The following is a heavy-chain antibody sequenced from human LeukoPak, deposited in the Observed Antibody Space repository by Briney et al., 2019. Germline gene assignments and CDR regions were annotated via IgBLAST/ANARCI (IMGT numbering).Heavy chain of an antibody. V-gene: IGHV3-30*04. D-gene: IGHD6-13*01. CDR1: GFTFSSYA. CDR2: ISYDGSNK. CDR3: ARDLYSSSWYDAIFNY. J-gene: IGHJ4*02. Sequence: GGSLGLSCAASGFTFSSYAMHWVRQAPGKGLEWVAVISYDGSNKYYADSVKGRFTISRDNSKNTLYLQMNSLRAEDTAVYYCARDLYSSSWYDAIFNYWGQGTLVTVSS.